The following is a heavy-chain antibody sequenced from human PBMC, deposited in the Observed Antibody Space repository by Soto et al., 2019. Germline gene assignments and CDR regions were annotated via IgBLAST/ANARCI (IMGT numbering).Heavy chain of an antibody. J-gene: IGHJ4*02. CDR2: ISYDGSNK. CDR1: GFTFSSYG. V-gene: IGHV3-30*18. CDR3: AKSLWWGIVAKGFELDY. Sequence: QVQLVESGGGVVQPGRSLRLSCAASGFTFSSYGMHWVRQAPGKGLEWVAVISYDGSNKYYADSVKGRCTISRDNSKKTLYLQMNSLRAEDTAVYYCAKSLWWGIVAKGFELDYWGQGTLVTVSS. D-gene: IGHD2-15*01.